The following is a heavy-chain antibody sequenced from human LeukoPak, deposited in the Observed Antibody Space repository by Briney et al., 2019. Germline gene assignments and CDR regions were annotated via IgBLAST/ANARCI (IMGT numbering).Heavy chain of an antibody. CDR2: IYYSGSN. CDR3: ARKGHDAFDI. CDR1: GGSISSSSYY. Sequence: SETLSLTCTVSGGSISSSSYYWGWIRQPPGKGLEWIGKIYYSGSNYYNPSRKSLVTISVDTSRNQFSLKLSSLTAADTAVYYCARKGHDAFDIWGQGTVITVSS. J-gene: IGHJ3*02. V-gene: IGHV4-39*01.